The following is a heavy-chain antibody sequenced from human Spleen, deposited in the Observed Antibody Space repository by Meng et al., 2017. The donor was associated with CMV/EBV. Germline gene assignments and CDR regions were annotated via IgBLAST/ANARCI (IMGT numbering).Heavy chain of an antibody. Sequence: CTVSGGSISSGGYYWTWIRQHPGKGLEWIGYMYYSDSTYYNPSLSSRATVSVDTSKNDLSLKLRSVAAADTAVYYCARGNIDYYFDYWGHGTLVTVSS. J-gene: IGHJ4*01. CDR3: ARGNIDYYFDY. V-gene: IGHV4-31*03. D-gene: IGHD2/OR15-2a*01. CDR2: MYYSDST. CDR1: GGSISSGGYY.